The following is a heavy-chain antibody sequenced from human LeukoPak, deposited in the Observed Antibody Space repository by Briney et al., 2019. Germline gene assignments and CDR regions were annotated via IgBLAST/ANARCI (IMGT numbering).Heavy chain of an antibody. Sequence: GGTLRLSCVASGFTFSNSGMIWVRQAPGKGLEWVSAFISGDTTYYADSVKGRFTISRDNSKNTLYLQMNSLRAEDTAVYYCAKADVLLWFGELPGFDYWGQGTLVTVSS. CDR2: FISGDTT. V-gene: IGHV3-23*01. J-gene: IGHJ4*02. CDR3: AKADVLLWFGELPGFDY. CDR1: GFTFSNSG. D-gene: IGHD3-10*01.